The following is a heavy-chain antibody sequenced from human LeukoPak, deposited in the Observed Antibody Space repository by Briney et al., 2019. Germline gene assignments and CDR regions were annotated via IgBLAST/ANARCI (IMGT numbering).Heavy chain of an antibody. CDR1: GFTVGSNY. V-gene: IGHV3-53*01. CDR2: IYGGSNT. J-gene: IGHJ5*02. Sequence: PGGCLRLSWAVSGFTVGSNYMRWVRQAGGKGLEWFALIYGGSNTQYADSVKGRFTISRDSSKNTLSLQMKSLRVEDTAMDYCASRRRSFAPFDTWGQGTLVTVSS. CDR3: ASRRRSFAPFDT. D-gene: IGHD1-26*01.